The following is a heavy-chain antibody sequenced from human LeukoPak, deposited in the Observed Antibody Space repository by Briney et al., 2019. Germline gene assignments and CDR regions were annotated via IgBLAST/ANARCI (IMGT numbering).Heavy chain of an antibody. Sequence: ASVKVSCKASGYTFTGYYMHWVRQAPGQGLEWMGWISAYNGNTNYAQKLQGRVTMTTDTSMSTAYMELRSLRSDDTAVYYCARDRRQLERMANGVFDYWGQGTLVTVSS. CDR1: GYTFTGYY. J-gene: IGHJ4*02. CDR3: ARDRRQLERMANGVFDY. V-gene: IGHV1-18*04. D-gene: IGHD1-1*01. CDR2: ISAYNGNT.